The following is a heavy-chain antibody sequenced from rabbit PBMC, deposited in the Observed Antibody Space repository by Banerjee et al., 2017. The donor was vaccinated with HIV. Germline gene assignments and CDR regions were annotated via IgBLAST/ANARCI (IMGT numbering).Heavy chain of an antibody. CDR3: ARDLAGVIGWNFNL. V-gene: IGHV1S40*01. Sequence: QSLEESGGDLVKPGASLTLTCTASGFSFSSSYWICWVRQAPGKGLEWIACIYAGSSGSTCYASWAKGRFTVSKTSSTTLTLQMTSLTAADTATYFCARDLAGVIGWNFNLWGPGTLVTVS. J-gene: IGHJ4*01. CDR1: GFSFSSSYW. D-gene: IGHD4-1*01. CDR2: IYAGSSGST.